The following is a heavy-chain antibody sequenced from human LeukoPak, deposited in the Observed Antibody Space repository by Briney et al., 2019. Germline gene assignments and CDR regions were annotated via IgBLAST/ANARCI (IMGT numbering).Heavy chain of an antibody. V-gene: IGHV1-2*02. CDR1: GYTFTGYY. D-gene: IGHD4-11*01. CDR2: INPNGGGT. J-gene: IGHJ4*02. CDR3: AKDAVTVATPYFDF. Sequence: ASVKVSCKASGYTFTGYYMQWVRQAPGQGLEWMGWINPNGGGTNYAQNFQGRVTMTRDTSISTAYMELSRLRSDDTAVYFCAKDAVTVATPYFDFWGQGTLVTVSS.